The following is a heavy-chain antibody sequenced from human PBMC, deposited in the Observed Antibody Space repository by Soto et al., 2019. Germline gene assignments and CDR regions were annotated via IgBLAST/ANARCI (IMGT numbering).Heavy chain of an antibody. CDR1: GFTFSGYS. V-gene: IGHV3-64*01. D-gene: IGHD6-19*01. CDR2: INTNGVNT. Sequence: EVQLVESGVGLIEPGGSLRLSCAASGFTFSGYSMFWVRQAPGKGLEYVSAINTNGVNTFYAKSVKGRFTISRDNSKNTMYLQMGSLRAEDMAVYYCARGRVEDSSGWATYFDYWGQGTLVTVSS. J-gene: IGHJ4*02. CDR3: ARGRVEDSSGWATYFDY.